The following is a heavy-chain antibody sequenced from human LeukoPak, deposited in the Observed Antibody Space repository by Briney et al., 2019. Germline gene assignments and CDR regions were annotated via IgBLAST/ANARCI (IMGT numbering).Heavy chain of an antibody. D-gene: IGHD2-2*01. CDR2: IWYDGSNK. J-gene: IGHJ4*02. V-gene: IGHV3-33*01. CDR1: GFTFSSYG. Sequence: GGSLRLSCAASGFTFSSYGMHWVRQAPGKGLEWVAVIWYDGSNKYYADSVKGRFTISRDNSKNTLYLQMNSLRAEDTAVYYCAREVDSPPTLTPNYYFDYWGQGTLVTVSS. CDR3: AREVDSPPTLTPNYYFDY.